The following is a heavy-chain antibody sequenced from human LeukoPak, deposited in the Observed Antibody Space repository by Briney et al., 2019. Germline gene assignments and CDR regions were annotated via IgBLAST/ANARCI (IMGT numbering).Heavy chain of an antibody. J-gene: IGHJ4*02. CDR3: ARGLGGSGSYYNPLFDY. CDR2: IIPILGIA. Sequence: GSLVRVSCKASGGTFSSYTISWVRQAPGQGLEWMGRIIPILGIANYAQKFQGRVTITADESTSTAYMELSSLRSEDTAVYYCARGLGGSGSYYNPLFDYWGQGTLVTVSS. V-gene: IGHV1-69*02. D-gene: IGHD3-10*01. CDR1: GGTFSSYT.